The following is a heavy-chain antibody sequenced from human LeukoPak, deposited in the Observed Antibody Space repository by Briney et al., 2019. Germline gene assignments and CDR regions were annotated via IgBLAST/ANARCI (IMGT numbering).Heavy chain of an antibody. CDR3: ARDLRIVSGSYLDY. V-gene: IGHV3-21*01. CDR1: GFTFSSYS. D-gene: IGHD1-26*01. Sequence: GGSLRLSCAASGFTFSSYSMNWVRQATGKGLEWVSSISSSSSYIYYADSVKGRFTISRDNAKNSLYLQMNSLRAEDTAIYYCARDLRIVSGSYLDYWGQGTLVTVSS. CDR2: ISSSSSYI. J-gene: IGHJ4*02.